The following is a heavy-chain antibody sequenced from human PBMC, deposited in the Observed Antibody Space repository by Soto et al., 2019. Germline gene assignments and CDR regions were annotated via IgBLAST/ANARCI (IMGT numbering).Heavy chain of an antibody. CDR3: ARQPYDSSDYFDY. J-gene: IGHJ4*02. Sequence: QLQLQESGPGLVKPSETLSLTCSVSGDSITSSSYCWGWIRQPPGKGLEWIGSIYSSGNSYYNPALKSRVTISVDTSRIHFSLKLISVTAADTAVYYCARQPYDSSDYFDYWGQGTLVTVSS. CDR1: GDSITSSSYC. V-gene: IGHV4-39*01. D-gene: IGHD3-22*01. CDR2: IYSSGNS.